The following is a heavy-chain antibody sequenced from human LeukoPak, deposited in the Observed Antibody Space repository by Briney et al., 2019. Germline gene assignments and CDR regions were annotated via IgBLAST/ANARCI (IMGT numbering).Heavy chain of an antibody. J-gene: IGHJ4*02. CDR2: ISGSGGTT. V-gene: IGHV3-23*01. D-gene: IGHD3-10*02. CDR1: GFSFGNYA. CDR3: ARDEADYVLSY. Sequence: GGSLRLSCAASGFSFGNYAMSWVRQAPGRGLEWVSSISGSGGTTYYADSVEGRFTISRDNSKNTLYLQMSSLRAEDTAVYYCARDEADYVLSYWGQGTLVTVSS.